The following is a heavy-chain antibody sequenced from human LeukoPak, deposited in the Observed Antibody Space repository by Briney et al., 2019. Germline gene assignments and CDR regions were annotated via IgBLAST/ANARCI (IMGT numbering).Heavy chain of an antibody. CDR3: ARASYSYDISGWVPFDY. Sequence: ASVKVSCKASGYTFTSYYMHWVRQAPGQGLEWMGIINPSGGRTSYAQKFQGRVTMTRDTSTSTVYMELSSLRSDDTAVYYCARASYSYDISGWVPFDYWGQGTLVTVSS. CDR2: INPSGGRT. CDR1: GYTFTSYY. J-gene: IGHJ4*02. V-gene: IGHV1-46*01. D-gene: IGHD3-22*01.